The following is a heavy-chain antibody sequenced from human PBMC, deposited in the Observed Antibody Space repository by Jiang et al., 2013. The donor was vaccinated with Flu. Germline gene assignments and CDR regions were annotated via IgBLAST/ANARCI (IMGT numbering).Heavy chain of an antibody. V-gene: IGHV2-5*02. CDR3: TRIIDSSGYYYSDTFDI. Sequence: KPTQTLTLTCTFSGFSLNTDEVTVGEVGVGWIRQPPGKALEWLALIYRDDDERYSPSLKSRLTITKDTSKNQVVLAMTNMDPVDTATYYCTRIIDSSGYYYSDTFDIWGQGTLVTVSS. CDR2: IYRDDDE. CDR1: GFSLNTDEVTVGEVG. J-gene: IGHJ3*02. D-gene: IGHD3-22*01.